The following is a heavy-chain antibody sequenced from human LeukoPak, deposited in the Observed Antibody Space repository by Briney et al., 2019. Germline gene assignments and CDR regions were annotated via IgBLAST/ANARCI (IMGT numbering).Heavy chain of an antibody. CDR2: ISGSGSGGNT. V-gene: IGHV3-23*01. CDR3: ARETGTKPFDY. Sequence: GGSLRLSCAAPGFTFSSYAMSWVRQSPGKGLEWVSAISGSGSGGNTYYADSVKGRFTISKDTSKNTLYLQMNSLRVEDTAVYYCARETGTKPFDYWGQGTLVTVSS. D-gene: IGHD1-1*01. CDR1: GFTFSSYA. J-gene: IGHJ4*02.